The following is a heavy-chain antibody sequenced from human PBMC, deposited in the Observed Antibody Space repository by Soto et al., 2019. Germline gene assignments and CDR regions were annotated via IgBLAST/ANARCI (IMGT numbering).Heavy chain of an antibody. CDR3: AKVILAAGTAY. CDR2: ISGSGGST. Sequence: GVSLRLSCAASGFTFSSYGMTWVRQAPGKGLEWVSGISGSGGSTYYADSVKGRFTISRDNSKNTLYLQMNSLRAEDTAIYYCAKVILAAGTAYWGQGTLVTVSS. CDR1: GFTFSSYG. J-gene: IGHJ4*02. D-gene: IGHD6-13*01. V-gene: IGHV3-23*01.